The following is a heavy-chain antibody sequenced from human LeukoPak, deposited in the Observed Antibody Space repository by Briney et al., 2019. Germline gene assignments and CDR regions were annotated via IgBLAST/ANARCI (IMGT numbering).Heavy chain of an antibody. J-gene: IGHJ6*02. CDR3: AREGGLEQTAYYYGTDV. V-gene: IGHV4-61*01. CDR2: IYDSGST. Sequence: SETLSLTCTVSGGSVSSGSYYWSWIRQPPGKGLEWIGYIYDSGSTNYNPSLKSRVTISVDTSKNQFSLKLSSVTAADTAVYYCAREGGLEQTAYYYGTDVWGQGTTVTVSS. CDR1: GGSVSSGSYY. D-gene: IGHD1/OR15-1a*01.